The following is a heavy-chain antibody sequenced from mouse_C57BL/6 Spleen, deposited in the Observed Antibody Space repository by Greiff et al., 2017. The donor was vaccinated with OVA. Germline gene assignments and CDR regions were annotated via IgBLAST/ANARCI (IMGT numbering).Heavy chain of an antibody. D-gene: IGHD1-1*01. CDR3: ARPYYYGSSLWFAY. V-gene: IGHV1-62-2*01. CDR2: FYPGSGSI. Sequence: VKLMESGAELVKPGASVKLSCKASGYTFTEYTIHWVKQRSGQGLEWIGWFYPGSGSIKYNEKFKDKATLTADKSSSTVYMELSRLTSEDSAVYFCARPYYYGSSLWFAYWGQGTLVTVSA. J-gene: IGHJ3*01. CDR1: GYTFTEYT.